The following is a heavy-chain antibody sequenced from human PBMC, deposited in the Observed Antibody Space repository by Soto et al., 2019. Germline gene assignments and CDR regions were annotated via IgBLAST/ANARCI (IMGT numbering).Heavy chain of an antibody. J-gene: IGHJ4*02. D-gene: IGHD5-12*01. Sequence: QVQLVESGGGVVQPGRSLRLSCAASGFTFSSYAMHWVRQAPGKGLEWVAVISYDGSNKYYADSVKGRFTISRDNSKNTLYLQMNSLRAEDTAVYYCARGVGYNQGLDYWGQGTLVTVSS. CDR1: GFTFSSYA. V-gene: IGHV3-30-3*01. CDR3: ARGVGYNQGLDY. CDR2: ISYDGSNK.